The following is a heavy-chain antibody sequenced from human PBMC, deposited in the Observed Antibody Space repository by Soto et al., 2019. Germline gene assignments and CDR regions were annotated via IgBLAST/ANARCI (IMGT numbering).Heavy chain of an antibody. D-gene: IGHD3-10*01. J-gene: IGHJ4*02. CDR2: IKQDGSEK. Sequence: PGGSLRLSCAASGFTFSSYWMSWVRQAPGKGLEWVANIKQDGSEKYYVDSVKGRFTISRDNAKNSLYLQMNSLRAEDTAVYYCARDRLYGSGSYLVYWGQGNLVTVSS. V-gene: IGHV3-7*03. CDR1: GFTFSSYW. CDR3: ARDRLYGSGSYLVY.